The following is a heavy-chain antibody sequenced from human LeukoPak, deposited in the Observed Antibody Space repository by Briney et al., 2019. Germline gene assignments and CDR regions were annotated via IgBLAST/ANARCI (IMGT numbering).Heavy chain of an antibody. V-gene: IGHV1-46*01. D-gene: IGHD3-3*01. Sequence: GASVKVSCKASGYTFTSDYIHWVRQAPGQGLEWLGMINPSGGRTTYGQNFQGRVTMTRDTSTSTVYMELSSLRSEDTAVYYCARGSRFLDYWGQGTLVTVSS. CDR3: ARGSRFLDY. CDR1: GYTFTSDY. CDR2: INPSGGRT. J-gene: IGHJ4*02.